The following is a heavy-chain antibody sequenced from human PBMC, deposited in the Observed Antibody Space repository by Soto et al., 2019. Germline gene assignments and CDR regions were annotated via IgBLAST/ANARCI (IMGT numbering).Heavy chain of an antibody. D-gene: IGHD3-16*01. CDR3: VRDLALMADY. CDR1: GDSFSSYV. J-gene: IGHJ4*02. Sequence: GGSLRLSCVVSGDSFSSYVMNWVRQAPGKGLEWVSGVTGSGVSTWYADSVKGRFTISRDNSKNTVYLQMDSLRVDDTAMYYCVRDLALMADYWGQGTLVTVSS. CDR2: VTGSGVST. V-gene: IGHV3-23*01.